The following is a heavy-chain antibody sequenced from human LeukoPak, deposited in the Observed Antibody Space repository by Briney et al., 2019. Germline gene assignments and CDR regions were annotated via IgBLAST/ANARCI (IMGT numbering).Heavy chain of an antibody. CDR2: IFYTGST. V-gene: IGHV4-31*03. J-gene: IGHJ4*02. Sequence: SETLSLTCTVSGDSISSGGHYWNWLRQRPGKGLEWIGYIFYTGSTYYNPSLKSRVTISVDTSKNQFSLKLSSVTAADTAVYHCARSPGIWNEYGRLEYWGQGALVTVSS. CDR3: ARSPGIWNEYGRLEY. CDR1: GDSISSGGHY. D-gene: IGHD1-1*01.